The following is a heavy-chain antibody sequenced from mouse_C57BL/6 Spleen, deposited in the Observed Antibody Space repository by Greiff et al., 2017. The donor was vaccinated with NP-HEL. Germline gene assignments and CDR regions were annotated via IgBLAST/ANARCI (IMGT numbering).Heavy chain of an antibody. D-gene: IGHD1-1*01. CDR1: GYTFTSYW. Sequence: VQLQQPGTELVKPGASVKLSCKASGYTFTSYWMHWVKQRPGQGLEWIGNINPSNGGTNYNEKFKSKATLTVDKSSSTAYMQLSSLTSEDSAVYYCARGAYGSSLYYAMDYWGQGTSVTVSS. CDR3: ARGAYGSSLYYAMDY. V-gene: IGHV1-53*01. J-gene: IGHJ4*01. CDR2: INPSNGGT.